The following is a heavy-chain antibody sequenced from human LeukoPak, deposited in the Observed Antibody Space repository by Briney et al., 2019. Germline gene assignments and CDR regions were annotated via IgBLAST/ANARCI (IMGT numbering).Heavy chain of an antibody. CDR1: GGTFSSYA. V-gene: IGHV1-69*01. CDR3: ARGGLPIYYYYIDV. CDR2: IIPIFGTP. J-gene: IGHJ6*03. Sequence: SVKVSCKASGGTFSSYAISWVRQAPGQGLEWMGGIIPIFGTPNYAQKFQGRVTITADESTSTAYMELSRLRSDDTAVYYCARGGLPIYYYYIDVWGKGTTVTVSS. D-gene: IGHD3-16*01.